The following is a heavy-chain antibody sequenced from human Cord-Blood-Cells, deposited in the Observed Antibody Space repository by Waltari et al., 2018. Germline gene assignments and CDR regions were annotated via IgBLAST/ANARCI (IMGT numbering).Heavy chain of an antibody. V-gene: IGHV4-34*01. D-gene: IGHD3-3*01. CDR3: ARGKNYDFWSGYYYYYYGMDV. Sequence: VQLQPWGAGLLKPSETLSLTCAVDGGSVSGYYCSWLGHPQGKGREWLGEINHSGSTNYNPSLKSRVTISVDTSKNQFSLKLSSVTAADTAVYYCARGKNYDFWSGYYYYYYGMDVWGQGTTVTVSS. CDR1: GGSVSGYY. CDR2: INHSGST. J-gene: IGHJ6*02.